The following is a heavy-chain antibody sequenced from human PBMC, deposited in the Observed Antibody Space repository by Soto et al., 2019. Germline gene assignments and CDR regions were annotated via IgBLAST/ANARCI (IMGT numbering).Heavy chain of an antibody. Sequence: SETLSLTCAVYGGSFSGYYWSWIRQPPGKGLEWIGEINHSGSTNYNPSLKSRVAISVDTSKNQFSLKLSSVTAADTAVYYCARKPYSRLFDPWVQGTLVTVSS. CDR1: GGSFSGYY. J-gene: IGHJ5*02. CDR3: ARKPYSRLFDP. CDR2: INHSGST. V-gene: IGHV4-34*01. D-gene: IGHD6-13*01.